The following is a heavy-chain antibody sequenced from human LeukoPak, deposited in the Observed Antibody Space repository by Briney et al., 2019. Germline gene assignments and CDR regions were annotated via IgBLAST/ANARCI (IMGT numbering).Heavy chain of an antibody. D-gene: IGHD6-13*01. V-gene: IGHV3-53*01. CDR3: AREQHSSNYDLLAFDI. CDR2: IYTDDTT. J-gene: IGHJ3*02. CDR1: GFTVSTNY. Sequence: GSLRLSCAASGFTVSTNYMSWVRQAPGKGLEWVSVIYTDDTTYYADSVKGRFTISRDNSKNTLFLQMNNLRGEDTAMYYCAREQHSSNYDLLAFDIWGQGTMVTVSS.